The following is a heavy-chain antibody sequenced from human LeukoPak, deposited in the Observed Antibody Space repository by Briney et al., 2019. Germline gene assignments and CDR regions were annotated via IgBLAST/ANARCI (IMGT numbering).Heavy chain of an antibody. Sequence: PSETLSLTCAVYGGSFSGYYWSWIRQPPGKGLEWIGEINHSGSTNYNPSLKSRVTISVDTSKNQFSLKLSSATAADTAVYYCAGPGYSSSWYSLDYWGQGTLVTVSS. CDR1: GGSFSGYY. J-gene: IGHJ4*02. CDR3: AGPGYSSSWYSLDY. CDR2: INHSGST. V-gene: IGHV4-34*01. D-gene: IGHD6-13*01.